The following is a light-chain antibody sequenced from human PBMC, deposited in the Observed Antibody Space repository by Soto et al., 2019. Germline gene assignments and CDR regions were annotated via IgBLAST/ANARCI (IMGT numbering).Light chain of an antibody. CDR3: CSYASSKTYL. Sequence: QSALTQPASVSGSPGQSITISCTGTRLDVGGYNYVSWYQQQPGKAPKLIIYEVTNRPSGVSDRFSGSKSDNTASLTISGLQTEDEADYYCCSYASSKTYLFGTGTKVTVL. V-gene: IGLV2-14*03. CDR1: RLDVGGYNY. J-gene: IGLJ1*01. CDR2: EVT.